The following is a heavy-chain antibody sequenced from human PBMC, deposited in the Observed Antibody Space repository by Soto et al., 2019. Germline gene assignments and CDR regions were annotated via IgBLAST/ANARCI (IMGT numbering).Heavy chain of an antibody. J-gene: IGHJ4*02. V-gene: IGHV2-5*02. D-gene: IGHD1-26*01. CDR1: GFSLSTNGVG. CDR3: ARRRAGTYALAY. Sequence: QITLKESGPTLVKPTQTLTLTCTFSGFSLSTNGVGVGWIRQPPGKALEWLALIYWDGDKRYSPSLRSRLTLTNDTAKNQVVLTMTNMDPVDTATYFCARRRAGTYALAYWGQGALVTVAS. CDR2: IYWDGDK.